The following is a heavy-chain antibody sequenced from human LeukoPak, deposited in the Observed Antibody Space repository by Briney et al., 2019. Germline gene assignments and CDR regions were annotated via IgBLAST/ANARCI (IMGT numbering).Heavy chain of an antibody. CDR1: GESFSHYY. V-gene: IGHV4-34*01. CDR2: INHRGTT. D-gene: IGHD2-2*01. Sequence: SETLSLTCAVSGESFSHYYWSWLRQTPGKGLEWIGEINHRGTTNYNPSLRSRVAISIDTSRNQFSLQVTSVTAADTAVFYCARGAFHTSSVWFDPWGQGTLVTVSS. CDR3: ARGAFHTSSVWFDP. J-gene: IGHJ5*02.